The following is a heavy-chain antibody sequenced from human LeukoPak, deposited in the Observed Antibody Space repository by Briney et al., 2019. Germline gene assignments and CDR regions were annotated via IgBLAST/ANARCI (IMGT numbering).Heavy chain of an antibody. CDR2: ISSSGSYI. D-gene: IGHD1-26*01. J-gene: IGHJ3*02. CDR1: GFTFSNYN. Sequence: PGGSLRLSCAASGFTFSNYNMNWVRQAPGKGLEWVSSISSSGSYINYADSLKGRFTISRDNAKNSLYLQMNSLRVEDTAVYYCASAKVGFDAFDIWGQGTMVTVSS. CDR3: ASAKVGFDAFDI. V-gene: IGHV3-21*06.